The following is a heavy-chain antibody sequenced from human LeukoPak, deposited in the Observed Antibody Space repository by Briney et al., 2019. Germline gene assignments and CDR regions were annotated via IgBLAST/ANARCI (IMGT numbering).Heavy chain of an antibody. Sequence: ASVKVSCKASGYSFNIYGINWVRQAPGQGLEWMGWINTHSGNTNYAQKFQGRVTMTTDTSTSTAYMELKSLRSDDTAVYYCARGVGIAAVGSLYYYRDVWGKGTTVTVSS. J-gene: IGHJ6*03. V-gene: IGHV1-18*01. D-gene: IGHD6-13*01. CDR3: ARGVGIAAVGSLYYYRDV. CDR1: GYSFNIYG. CDR2: INTHSGNT.